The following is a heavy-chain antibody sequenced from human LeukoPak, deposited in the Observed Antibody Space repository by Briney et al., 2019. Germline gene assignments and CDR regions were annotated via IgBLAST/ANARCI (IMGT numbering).Heavy chain of an antibody. CDR2: MNEDGSEK. CDR1: GFTFRNYW. J-gene: IGHJ4*02. D-gene: IGHD3-16*01. Sequence: PGGSLRLSCAASGFTFRNYWMNWVRQAPGKGLEWVANMNEDGSEKNYVDSVKGRFTTSRDNARNSLSLQMNSLRSEDTAVYYCATYKNQPHMLFFDFWGQGALVTVSA. CDR3: ATYKNQPHMLFFDF. V-gene: IGHV3-7*02.